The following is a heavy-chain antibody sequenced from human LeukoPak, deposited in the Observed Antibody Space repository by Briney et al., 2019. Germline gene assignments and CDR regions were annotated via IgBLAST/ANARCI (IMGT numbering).Heavy chain of an antibody. J-gene: IGHJ4*02. CDR2: ISAYNDNT. Sequence: ASVKVSCKASGYNFTNYGITWVRQAPGQGLAWMGLISAYNDNTHYAQNLQGRVTMTTDTFTSTAYVELRSLRSDDTAVYYCARTYSKYFSSSEFYYWGQGTLVPVSS. CDR1: GYNFTNYG. V-gene: IGHV1-18*01. D-gene: IGHD6-13*01. CDR3: ARTYSKYFSSSEFYY.